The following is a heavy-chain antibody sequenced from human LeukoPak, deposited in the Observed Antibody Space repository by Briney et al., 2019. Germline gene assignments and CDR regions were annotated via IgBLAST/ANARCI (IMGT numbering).Heavy chain of an antibody. Sequence: GGSLRLSCTGSGFTFGDYAMNWFRQAPGKGLEWVGSIRSKAYGGTTEYAASVKGRFTISRDDSKSIAYLQMNSLETEDTAVYYCSREIVVVVRATQGDFDYWGQGTLVTVSS. CDR2: IRSKAYGGTT. D-gene: IGHD2-15*01. V-gene: IGHV3-49*03. J-gene: IGHJ4*02. CDR3: SREIVVVVRATQGDFDY. CDR1: GFTFGDYA.